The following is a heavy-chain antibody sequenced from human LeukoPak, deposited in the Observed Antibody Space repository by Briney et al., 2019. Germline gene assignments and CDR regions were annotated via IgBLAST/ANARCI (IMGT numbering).Heavy chain of an antibody. J-gene: IGHJ6*03. CDR2: MYYSGST. CDR3: ARELNRYYYYYYMDV. Sequence: SETLSLTCSVSGGSISSYYWSWIRQPPGKGLEWIGYMYYSGSTNYNPYLKSRVTISVDTSKNQFSLKLSSVTAADTAVYYCARELNRYYYYYYMDVWGKGTTVTVSS. V-gene: IGHV4-59*12. CDR1: GGSISSYY.